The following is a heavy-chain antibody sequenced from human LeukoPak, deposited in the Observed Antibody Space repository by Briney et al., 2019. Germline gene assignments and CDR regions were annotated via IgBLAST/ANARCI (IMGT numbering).Heavy chain of an antibody. Sequence: GRSLRLSCAASGFTFSSYAMHWVRQAPGKGLEWVAVISYDGSNKYYADSVKGRFTISRDNSKNTLYLQMNSLRAEDTAVYYCARAYSSGWYHGSFDYWGQGTLVTVSS. J-gene: IGHJ4*02. CDR2: ISYDGSNK. D-gene: IGHD6-19*01. CDR1: GFTFSSYA. CDR3: ARAYSSGWYHGSFDY. V-gene: IGHV3-30*04.